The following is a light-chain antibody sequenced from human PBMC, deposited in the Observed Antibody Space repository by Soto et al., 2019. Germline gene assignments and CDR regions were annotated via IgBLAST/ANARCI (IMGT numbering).Light chain of an antibody. CDR2: LGS. Sequence: DIVMTQSPLSLPVTPGEPASISCRSSQSLLHGNGYDYLHWYLQKPGQSPQLLIYLGSNRASGVPDRFSGSGSGTDFTLKISRVEAEDVGVYYCMQALQTPDTFGQGTKLEIK. V-gene: IGKV2-28*01. J-gene: IGKJ2*01. CDR1: QSLLHGNGYDY. CDR3: MQALQTPDT.